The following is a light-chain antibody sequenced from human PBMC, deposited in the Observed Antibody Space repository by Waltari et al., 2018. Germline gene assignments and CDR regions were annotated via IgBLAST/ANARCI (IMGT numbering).Light chain of an antibody. J-gene: IGKJ1*01. V-gene: IGKV1-39*01. CDR2: AAS. CDR3: QQSFNTPLWT. Sequence: DTQMTQSPSSLSASVGDRVRITCRASQSVGTYLNWYQQRPGKAPQLLIYAASSLQSGVPSRFSGTGSGTDFTLTITSLQPEDFATYYCQQSFNTPLWTFGPGTKVEIK. CDR1: QSVGTY.